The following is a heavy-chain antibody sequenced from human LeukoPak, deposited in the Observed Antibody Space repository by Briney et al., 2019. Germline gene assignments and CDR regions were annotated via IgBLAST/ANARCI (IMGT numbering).Heavy chain of an antibody. J-gene: IGHJ4*02. CDR1: GFTFSNAW. V-gene: IGHV3-15*01. Sequence: GGSLRLSCAASGFTFSNAWMNWVRQAPGKGLEWVGRIKRKIDGGTTDYAAPVKGRFTISKDDSKNTLYLQMNSLKTEDTAVYYCTTNTAPDYYGSGSYYNVIWGQGTLVTVSS. CDR2: IKRKIDGGTT. CDR3: TTNTAPDYYGSGSYYNVI. D-gene: IGHD3-10*01.